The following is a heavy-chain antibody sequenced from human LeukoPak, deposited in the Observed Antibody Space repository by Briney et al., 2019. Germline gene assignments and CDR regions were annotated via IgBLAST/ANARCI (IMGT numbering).Heavy chain of an antibody. CDR2: IYTSGST. D-gene: IGHD6-13*01. V-gene: IGHV4-61*02. CDR1: GGSISSGSYY. J-gene: IGHJ4*02. Sequence: SQTLSLTCTVSGGSISSGSYYWSWIRQPAGKGLEWIGRIYTSGSTNYNPSLKSRVTISVDTSKNQFSLKVSSVTAAYTAVYYCARVGRIAPPSGYFACGREGTLATLS. CDR3: ARVGRIAPPSGYFAC.